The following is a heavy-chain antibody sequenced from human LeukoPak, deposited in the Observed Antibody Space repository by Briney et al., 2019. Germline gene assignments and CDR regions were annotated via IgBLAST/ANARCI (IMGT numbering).Heavy chain of an antibody. Sequence: PSETLSLTCTVSGGSISSGSYYWSWIRQPAGKGLEWIGRIYTSGSTNYNPSLKSRVTISVDTSKNQFSLKLSSVTAADTAVYYCARQNGYNSKSAFDIWGQGTMVTVSS. CDR1: GGSISSGSYY. V-gene: IGHV4-61*02. CDR3: ARQNGYNSKSAFDI. J-gene: IGHJ3*02. D-gene: IGHD5-24*01. CDR2: IYTSGST.